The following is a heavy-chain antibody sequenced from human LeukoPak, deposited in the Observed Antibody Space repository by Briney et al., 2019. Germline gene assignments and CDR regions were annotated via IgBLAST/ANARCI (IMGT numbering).Heavy chain of an antibody. CDR1: GGSVSSDSYY. J-gene: IGHJ4*02. CDR3: ANSGEVRGVTSMPWY. V-gene: IGHV3-23*01. CDR2: ISGSGGST. D-gene: IGHD3-10*01. Sequence: ETLSLTCTVSGGSVSSDSYYWSWVRQAPGKGLEWVSAISGSGGSTYYADSVKGRFTISRDNSKNTLYLQMNSLRAEDTAVYYCANSGEVRGVTSMPWYWGQGTLVTVSS.